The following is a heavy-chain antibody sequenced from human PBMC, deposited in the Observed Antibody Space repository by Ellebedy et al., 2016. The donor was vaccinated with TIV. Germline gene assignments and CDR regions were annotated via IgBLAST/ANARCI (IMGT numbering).Heavy chain of an antibody. CDR2: IYQDGSDE. V-gene: IGHV3-7*01. CDR1: GFSFRSYW. J-gene: IGHJ5*02. CDR3: ARRGSYGEYAVQINSWFDP. D-gene: IGHD5-18*01. Sequence: PGGSLRLSCAASGFSFRSYWMSWVRQAPGKGLAWVANIYQDGSDEYYVDSVKGRFTISRDNDNKALFLQMNSLRVEDTAVYYCARRGSYGEYAVQINSWFDPWGRGTLVTVSS.